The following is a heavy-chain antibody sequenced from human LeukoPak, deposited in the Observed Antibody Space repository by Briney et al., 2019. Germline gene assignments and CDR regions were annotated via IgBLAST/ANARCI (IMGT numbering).Heavy chain of an antibody. V-gene: IGHV1-18*01. Sequence: ASVKVSCKASGYTFTSYGISWVRQAPGQGLEWMGWISAYNGNTNYAQKLQGRVTVTTDTSTSTAYMELRSLRSGDTAVYYCARDLARIVVVVAANWFDPWGQGTLVTVSS. D-gene: IGHD2-15*01. CDR3: ARDLARIVVVVAANWFDP. CDR2: ISAYNGNT. CDR1: GYTFTSYG. J-gene: IGHJ5*02.